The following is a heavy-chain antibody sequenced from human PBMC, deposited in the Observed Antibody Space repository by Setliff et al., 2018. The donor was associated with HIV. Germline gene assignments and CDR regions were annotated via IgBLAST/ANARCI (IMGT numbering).Heavy chain of an antibody. CDR3: ASVGPRYSSGWCPAY. CDR1: GYTFTSYA. Sequence: GASVKVSCKASGYTFTSYAMNWVRQAPGQGLEWMGWINTKTGNPTYAQGFTGRFVFSLDTSVSTAYLQISSLKAEDTAVYYCASVGPRYSSGWCPAYWGQGTLVTVSS. J-gene: IGHJ4*02. CDR2: INTKTGNP. D-gene: IGHD6-19*01. V-gene: IGHV7-4-1*02.